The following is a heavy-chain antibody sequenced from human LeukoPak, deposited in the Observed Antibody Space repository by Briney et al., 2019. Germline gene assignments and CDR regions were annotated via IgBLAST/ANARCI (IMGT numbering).Heavy chain of an antibody. CDR3: TTVGVRLHRTGGYYMDV. J-gene: IGHJ6*03. V-gene: IGHV3-15*01. D-gene: IGHD4-11*01. CDR2: IKSKTDGGTT. CDR1: GFTFSSYA. Sequence: GGSLRLSCAASGFTFSSYAMHWVRQAPGKGLEWVGRIKSKTDGGTTDYAAPVKGRFTISRDDSKNTLYLQMNSLKTEDTAVYYCTTVGVRLHRTGGYYMDVWGKGATVTVSS.